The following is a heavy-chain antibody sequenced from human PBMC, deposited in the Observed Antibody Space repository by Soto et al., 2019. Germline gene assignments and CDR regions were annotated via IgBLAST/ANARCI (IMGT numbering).Heavy chain of an antibody. V-gene: IGHV1-2*02. D-gene: IGHD3-22*01. J-gene: IGHJ4*02. CDR2: INANSGVT. CDR1: RFSFTDYY. CDR3: ARGRNYYDGSGYFDLDY. Sequence: QVQLVQSGAEVKKPGASVKVSCESSRFSFTDYYLHWVREAPGQGLEWRGWINANSGVTKYAQQFQGRVAMTRDTSISPVYMELSRLRSDDTAVYFCARGRNYYDGSGYFDLDYWGQGTLVTVSS.